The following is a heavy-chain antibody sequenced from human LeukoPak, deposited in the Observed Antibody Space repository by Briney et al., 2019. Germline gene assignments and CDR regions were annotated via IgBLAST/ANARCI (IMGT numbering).Heavy chain of an antibody. J-gene: IGHJ4*02. CDR1: GFTFSSYA. D-gene: IGHD3-3*01. Sequence: GGSPRLSCAASGFTFSSYAMSWVRQAPGKGVEWVSAISGSGGSTYYADSVKGRFTISRDNSKNTLYLQMNSLRAEDTAVYYCAKGEWLPSYYFDYWGQGTLVTVSS. V-gene: IGHV3-23*01. CDR3: AKGEWLPSYYFDY. CDR2: ISGSGGST.